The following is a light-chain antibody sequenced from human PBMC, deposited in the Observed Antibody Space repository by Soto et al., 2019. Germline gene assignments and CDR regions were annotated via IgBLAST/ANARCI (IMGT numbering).Light chain of an antibody. CDR1: SSNIGGKS. CDR2: RNN. V-gene: IGLV1-44*01. J-gene: IGLJ1*01. CDR3: ALWDDSLNGLV. Sequence: QSVLTQPPSASGTPGQRVTISCSGSSSNIGGKSVNWYQQVPGTAPRLLIYRNNQRPSGVPDRFSGSKSGSSASLAISGLQSQDEADYYCALWDDSLNGLVFGTGTKLTVL.